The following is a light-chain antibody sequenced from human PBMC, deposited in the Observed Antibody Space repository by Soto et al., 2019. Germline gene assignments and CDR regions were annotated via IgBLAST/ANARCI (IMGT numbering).Light chain of an antibody. J-gene: IGKJ1*01. V-gene: IGKV1-39*01. Sequence: DIQMTQSPFSLSASVGDRVVITCRASQSISAYVNWYQQRPGKAPNLLISFASTVENGVPSRFRGSGYGTDFNLSISGLQPEDFATYYCQQPYTSPVTFGQGTKVEIK. CDR1: QSISAY. CDR2: FAS. CDR3: QQPYTSPVT.